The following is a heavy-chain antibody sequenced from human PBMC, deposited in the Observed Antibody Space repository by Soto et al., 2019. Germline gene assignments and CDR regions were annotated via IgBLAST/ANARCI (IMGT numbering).Heavy chain of an antibody. V-gene: IGHV4-4*02. CDR2: IYRTGST. D-gene: IGHD1-7*01. J-gene: IGHJ4*02. CDR3: ASRDPGTSVDY. Sequence: SETLSLTCAVSGGSFTSNNWWTWVRQPPGQGLEWIGEIYRTGSTNYNPSLKSRVTVSLDKSENQFSLKVTSLTAADTAVYYCASRDPGTSVDYWGQGTLVTVS. CDR1: GGSFTSNNW.